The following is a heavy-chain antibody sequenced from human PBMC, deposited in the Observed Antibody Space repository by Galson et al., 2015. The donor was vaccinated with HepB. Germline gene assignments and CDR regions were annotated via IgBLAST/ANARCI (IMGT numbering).Heavy chain of an antibody. J-gene: IGHJ4*02. CDR1: GFTFSNYS. CDR2: ISSSSSYI. V-gene: IGHV3-21*01. D-gene: IGHD1-26*01. CDR3: ARGSGIVGATTSRLYYFDY. Sequence: SLRLSCAASGFTFSNYSMNWVRQAPGKGLEWVSCISSSSSYIYYADSVKGRFTISRDNAKNSLYLQMNSLRAEDTAVYYCARGSGIVGATTSRLYYFDYWGQGTLVTVSS.